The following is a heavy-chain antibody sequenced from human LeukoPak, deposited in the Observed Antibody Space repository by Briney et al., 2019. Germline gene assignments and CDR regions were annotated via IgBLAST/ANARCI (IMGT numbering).Heavy chain of an antibody. J-gene: IGHJ4*02. Sequence: ETLSLTCTVSGGSISSSSYYWGWIRQPPGKGLEWIGSIDYSGSTYYNPSLKSRVTISVDTSKNQFSLKLSSVTAADTAVYYCARHNAPVGIVVVITDFDYWGQGTLVTVSS. V-gene: IGHV4-39*01. CDR2: IDYSGST. D-gene: IGHD3-22*01. CDR1: GGSISSSSYY. CDR3: ARHNAPVGIVVVITDFDY.